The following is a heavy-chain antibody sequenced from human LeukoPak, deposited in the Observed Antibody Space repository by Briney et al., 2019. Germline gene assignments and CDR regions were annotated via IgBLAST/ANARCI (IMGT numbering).Heavy chain of an antibody. CDR3: AREEGYQLPIDY. CDR1: GFTFSSYW. Sequence: PGGSLRLSCAASGFTFSSYWMHWVRQAPGKGLVWVSRINTDGSSTSYADSVKGRFTISRDNAKNTLYLQMNSLRAEDTAVYYCAREEGYQLPIDYWGQGTLVTVSS. J-gene: IGHJ4*02. V-gene: IGHV3-74*01. D-gene: IGHD2-2*01. CDR2: INTDGSST.